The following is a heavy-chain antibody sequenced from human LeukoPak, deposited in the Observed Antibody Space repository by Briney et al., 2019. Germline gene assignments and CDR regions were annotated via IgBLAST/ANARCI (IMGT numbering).Heavy chain of an antibody. Sequence: GASVKVSCKASRYTFTNYYLHWVRQAPGQGLEWMGGIIPIFGTANYAQKFQGRVTITADESTSTAYMELSSLRSEDTAVYYCAWDSRHGYDNPFDYWGQGTLVTVSS. CDR2: IIPIFGTA. D-gene: IGHD5-12*01. CDR3: AWDSRHGYDNPFDY. CDR1: RYTFTNYY. V-gene: IGHV1-69*13. J-gene: IGHJ4*02.